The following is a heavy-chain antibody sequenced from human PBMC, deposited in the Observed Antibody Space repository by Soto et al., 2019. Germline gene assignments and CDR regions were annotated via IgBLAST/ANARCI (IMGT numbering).Heavy chain of an antibody. Sequence: PGESLKISCKGSVNIFGNSWIAWVRQMPGKGLEWMGIIYPVDSETRYSPSFQGQVTFSADKSINTAYLEWNSLKASDTAIYYCARPDTVRGVIGGMDVWGQGTTVTVSS. D-gene: IGHD3-10*01. CDR2: IYPVDSET. CDR1: VNIFGNSW. V-gene: IGHV5-51*01. CDR3: ARPDTVRGVIGGMDV. J-gene: IGHJ6*02.